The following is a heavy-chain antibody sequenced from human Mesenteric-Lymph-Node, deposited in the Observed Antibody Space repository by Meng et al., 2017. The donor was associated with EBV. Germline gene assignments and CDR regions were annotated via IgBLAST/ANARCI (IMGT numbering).Heavy chain of an antibody. D-gene: IGHD6-19*01. J-gene: IGHJ4*02. V-gene: IGHV4-4*02. CDR2: IYHTGVT. CDR3: ARVGQWLPIDY. CDR1: GGSISSFRW. Sequence: QMHLQESGPGLGKASETLSPACAASGGSISSFRWWMWVRQPPGKGLEWIGEIYHTGVTHYNPSLKTRVTISVDKSKNQFSLNLSSVTAADTAVYYCARVGQWLPIDYWGQGTLVTVSS.